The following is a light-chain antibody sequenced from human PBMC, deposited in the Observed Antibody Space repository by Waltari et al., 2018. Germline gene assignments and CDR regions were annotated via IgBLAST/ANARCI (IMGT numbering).Light chain of an antibody. CDR2: WAS. CDR1: QSLLFSSNNENY. CDR3: HQYLSTPWT. Sequence: DIVMTPSPHSLSVSLGERASTTWKSRQSLLFSSNNENYLAWYQQKAGRPPKLLISWASTRESGLPDRFTGSGSGTDFTLTISSLQAEDVAVYFCHQYLSTPWTFGQGTKVEIK. V-gene: IGKV4-1*01. J-gene: IGKJ1*01.